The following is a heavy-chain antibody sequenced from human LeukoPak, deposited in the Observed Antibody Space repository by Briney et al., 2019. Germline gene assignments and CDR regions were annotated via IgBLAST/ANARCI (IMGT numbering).Heavy chain of an antibody. J-gene: IGHJ4*02. CDR3: ARERYSYGFNYFDY. D-gene: IGHD5-18*01. Sequence: RGSLRLSCAASGFTFSSYWMSWVRQAPGKGLEWVANIKQDGSEKYHVDSVKGRFTISRDNAKNSLYLQMNSLRAEDTAVYYCARERYSYGFNYFDYWGQGTLVTVSS. CDR1: GFTFSSYW. V-gene: IGHV3-7*01. CDR2: IKQDGSEK.